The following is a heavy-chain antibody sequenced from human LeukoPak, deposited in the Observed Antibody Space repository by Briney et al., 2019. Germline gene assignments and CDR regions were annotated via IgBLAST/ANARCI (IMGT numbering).Heavy chain of an antibody. V-gene: IGHV1-2*02. Sequence: ASVKVSCKASGYTFTGYYMHWVRQAPGQGLEWMGWINPNSGGTNYAQKFQGRVTMTRDTSISTAYMELSRLRSDDTAVYYCASYCSSTSCQPYYYYYMDVWGKGTTVTVSS. CDR2: INPNSGGT. CDR3: ASYCSSTSCQPYYYYYMDV. CDR1: GYTFTGYY. J-gene: IGHJ6*03. D-gene: IGHD2-2*01.